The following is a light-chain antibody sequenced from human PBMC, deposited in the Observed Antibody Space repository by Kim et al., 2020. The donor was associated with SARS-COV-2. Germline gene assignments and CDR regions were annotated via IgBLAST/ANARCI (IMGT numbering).Light chain of an antibody. V-gene: IGKV4-1*01. J-gene: IGKJ2*03. CDR1: QTVVYNSNNKNY. Sequence: RATLNCNASQTVVYNSNNKNYLAWYQQKPGQAPKLLIYWASIRESGVSDRFSGSGSETDFTLTISSLQAEDVAVYYCQQYYSTPPSFGQGTKLEI. CDR3: QQYYSTPPS. CDR2: WAS.